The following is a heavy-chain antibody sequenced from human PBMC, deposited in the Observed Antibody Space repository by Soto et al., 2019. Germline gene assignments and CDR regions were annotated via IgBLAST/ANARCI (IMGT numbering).Heavy chain of an antibody. D-gene: IGHD3-3*01. CDR1: GGSISSGGYY. J-gene: IGHJ3*02. Sequence: QVQLQESGPGLVKPSQTLSLTCTVSGGSISSGGYYWNWIRQHPGKGLEWIGYIYYSVSTYYNPSLKSLVTISVDTSKNQFSLKLSSVTAADTAVYYCARDRPVTIFGGSQRDSFHIWGQGTMVTVSS. CDR3: ARDRPVTIFGGSQRDSFHI. V-gene: IGHV4-31*01. CDR2: IYYSVST.